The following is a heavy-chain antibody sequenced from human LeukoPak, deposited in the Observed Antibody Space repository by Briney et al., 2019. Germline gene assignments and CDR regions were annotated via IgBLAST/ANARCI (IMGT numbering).Heavy chain of an antibody. V-gene: IGHV3-30*02. CDR3: AKGYNSSGYYYHLFDY. J-gene: IGHJ4*02. Sequence: GGSLRLSCAASGFTFSSYGMHWVRQAPGKGLEWVAFIRYDGSNKYYADSVKGRFTISRDNSKNTLYLQMNSLRAEDTAVYYCAKGYNSSGYYYHLFDYWGQGTLVTVSS. CDR1: GFTFSSYG. D-gene: IGHD3-22*01. CDR2: IRYDGSNK.